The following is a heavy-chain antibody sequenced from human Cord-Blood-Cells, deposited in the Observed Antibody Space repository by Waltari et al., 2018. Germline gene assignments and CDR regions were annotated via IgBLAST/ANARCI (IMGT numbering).Heavy chain of an antibody. D-gene: IGHD4-17*01. CDR2: MNPNSGNT. J-gene: IGHJ3*02. CDR1: GYTFTSYD. V-gene: IGHV1-8*03. CDR3: ARVPVYGGNAFDI. Sequence: QVQLVQSGAEVKKPGASVKVSCKASGYTFTSYDINWVRQATGQGLEWMGWMNPNSGNTGYAQKFQGRVTITRNTSRSTAYMELSSLRAEDTAVYYCARVPVYGGNAFDIWGQGTMVTVSS.